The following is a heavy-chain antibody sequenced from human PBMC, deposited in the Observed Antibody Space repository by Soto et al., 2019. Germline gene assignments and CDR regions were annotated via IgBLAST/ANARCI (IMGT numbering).Heavy chain of an antibody. V-gene: IGHV1-3*01. CDR2: INAGNGNT. J-gene: IGHJ5*02. CDR3: ARDITYPYCTNGVCYPYYYYYWFGP. Sequence: ASVKVSCKASGYTFTSYAMHWVRQAPGQRLEWMGWINAGNGNTKYSQKFQGRVTITRDTSASTAYMELSSLRSEDTAVYYCARDITYPYCTNGVCYPYYYYYWFGPWGQGTLVTV. CDR1: GYTFTSYA. D-gene: IGHD2-8*01.